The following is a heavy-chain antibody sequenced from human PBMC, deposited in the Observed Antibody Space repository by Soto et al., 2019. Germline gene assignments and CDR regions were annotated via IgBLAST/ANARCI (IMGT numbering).Heavy chain of an antibody. D-gene: IGHD3-16*01. CDR2: ISWDGADT. J-gene: IGHJ6*02. V-gene: IGHV3-20*03. CDR3: LRVPGDTRTPRILHGMDV. Sequence: GKGLEWVSLISWDGADTYYADSVKGRFTISRDNAKNSLYLQMNSLRAEDTAVYYCLRVPGDTRTPRILHGMDVRGQ.